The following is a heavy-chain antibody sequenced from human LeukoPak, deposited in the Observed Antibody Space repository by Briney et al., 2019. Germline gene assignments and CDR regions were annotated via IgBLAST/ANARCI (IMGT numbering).Heavy chain of an antibody. CDR1: GGTFSSYA. J-gene: IGHJ4*02. CDR2: IIPIFGTA. Sequence: ASVKVSCKASGGTFSSYAISWVRQAPGQGLEWMGGIIPIFGTANYAQKFQGRVTITADKSTSTAYMELSSLRSEDTAVYYCAAGEAEEPFDYWGQGTLVTVSS. D-gene: IGHD1-14*01. V-gene: IGHV1-69*06. CDR3: AAGEAEEPFDY.